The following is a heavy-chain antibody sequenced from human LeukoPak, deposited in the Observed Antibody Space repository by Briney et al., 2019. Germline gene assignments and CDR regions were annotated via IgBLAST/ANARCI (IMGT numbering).Heavy chain of an antibody. CDR2: ISSSSSYI. CDR1: GFTFSSYI. Sequence: GGSLRLSCAASGFTFSSYIMKWVRQAPGKGLEWVSSISSSSSYIYYADSVKGRFTISRDNAKNSQYLQMNSLRAEDTAVYYCARDPWTNSDYDGFDYWGQGTLVTVSS. CDR3: ARDPWTNSDYDGFDY. J-gene: IGHJ4*02. V-gene: IGHV3-21*01. D-gene: IGHD5-12*01.